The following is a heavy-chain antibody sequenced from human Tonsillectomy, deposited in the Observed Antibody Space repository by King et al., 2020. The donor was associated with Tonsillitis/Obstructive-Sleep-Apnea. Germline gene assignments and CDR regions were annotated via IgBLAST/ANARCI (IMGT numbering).Heavy chain of an antibody. V-gene: IGHV4-39*01. J-gene: IGHJ6*03. CDR3: ARQSGVRWGDYYYMDV. CDR2: IYYSGST. Sequence: QLQLQESGPGLVKASETLSLTCTVSGGSISNTSYYWGWIRQPPGKGLEWIGTIYYSGSTYYNPSLKSRVTTSVDTSKNQFSLKLSSVTAADTAVYYCARQSGVRWGDYYYMDVWGKGTTVTVSS. CDR1: GGSISNTSYY. D-gene: IGHD3-16*01.